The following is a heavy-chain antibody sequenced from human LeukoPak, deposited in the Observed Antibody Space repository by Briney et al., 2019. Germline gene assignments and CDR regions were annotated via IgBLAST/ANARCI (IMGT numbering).Heavy chain of an antibody. CDR2: INTDGSST. D-gene: IGHD4-23*01. Sequence: PGGSLSLSCAASGFTFSTYWMHWVRQAPGKGLVWVSRINTDGSSTLYADSVKGRFTISRDNAKNTLYLQVNSLRAEDTAVYYCARGANYGGNLGVYWGQGTLVTVSS. CDR3: ARGANYGGNLGVY. V-gene: IGHV3-74*01. J-gene: IGHJ4*02. CDR1: GFTFSTYW.